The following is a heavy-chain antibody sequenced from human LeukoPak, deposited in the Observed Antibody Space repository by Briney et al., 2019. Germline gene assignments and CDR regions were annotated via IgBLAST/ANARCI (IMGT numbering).Heavy chain of an antibody. CDR1: GFTFSSYA. CDR3: ARAERYSSALDGG. J-gene: IGHJ4*02. Sequence: GGSLRLSCAASGFTFSSYAMRWVRQAPGKGLEWVAVISYDGSNKYYADSVKGRFTISRDNSKNTLYLQMNSLRAEDTAVYYCARAERYSSALDGGWGQGTLVTVSS. CDR2: ISYDGSNK. V-gene: IGHV3-30*04. D-gene: IGHD6-19*01.